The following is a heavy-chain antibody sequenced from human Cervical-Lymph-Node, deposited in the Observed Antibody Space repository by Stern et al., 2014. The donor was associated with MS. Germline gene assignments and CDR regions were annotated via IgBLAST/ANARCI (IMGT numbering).Heavy chain of an antibody. CDR3: ARDREPNQSCWYFDL. V-gene: IGHV3-21*01. D-gene: IGHD1-26*01. CDR2: ISSSSSYI. J-gene: IGHJ2*01. Sequence: VQLVQSGGGLVKPGGSLRLSCAASGITFSTYSMNWVRQAPGKGLEWVPSISSSSSYIHYAASVKGRFTISRDNARNSLYLQMNSLRAEDTAVYYCARDREPNQSCWYFDLWGRGTLVTVSS. CDR1: GITFSTYS.